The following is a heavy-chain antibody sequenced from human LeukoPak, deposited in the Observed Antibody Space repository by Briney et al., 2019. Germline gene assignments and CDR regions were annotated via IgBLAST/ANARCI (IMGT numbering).Heavy chain of an antibody. CDR2: IYYTGRT. J-gene: IGHJ6*02. CDR1: GDSVSSNNYY. Sequence: SETLSLTCTVSGDSVSSNNYYWSWIRQPPGKGLEWIGNIYYTGRTYYNPSLKSRVTLSIDKSKNQFSLKVTSVTAADRAVYFCLSKMYYDFWSGYNGMEVWGQGTTVAVSS. CDR3: LSKMYYDFWSGYNGMEV. V-gene: IGHV4-39*01. D-gene: IGHD3-3*01.